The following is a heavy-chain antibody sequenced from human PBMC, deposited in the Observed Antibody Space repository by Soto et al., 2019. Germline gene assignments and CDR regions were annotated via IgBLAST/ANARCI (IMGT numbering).Heavy chain of an antibody. Sequence: GGSLRLSCAASGFTFSSYSMNWVRQAPGKGLEWVSYISSSSSTIYYADSVKGRFTISRDNAKNSLYPQMNSLRDEDTAVYYCARAISSFDYWGQGTLVTVSS. J-gene: IGHJ4*02. CDR2: ISSSSSTI. CDR3: ARAISSFDY. CDR1: GFTFSSYS. V-gene: IGHV3-48*02. D-gene: IGHD6-13*01.